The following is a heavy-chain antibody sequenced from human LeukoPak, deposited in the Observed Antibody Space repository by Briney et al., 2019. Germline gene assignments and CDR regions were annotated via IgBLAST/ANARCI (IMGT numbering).Heavy chain of an antibody. D-gene: IGHD1-26*01. V-gene: IGHV3-15*01. CDR3: TTGGYIVGATAYDY. CDR2: IKRKNDGGTT. Sequence: GGSLRLSCAASGFTFSASPIHWVRQASGKGLEWVGRIKRKNDGGTTDYAAPVKGRFTVSRDDSKNTLYLQMNSLKTEDTAVYYCTTGGYIVGATAYDYWGQGTLVTVSS. CDR1: GFTFSASP. J-gene: IGHJ4*02.